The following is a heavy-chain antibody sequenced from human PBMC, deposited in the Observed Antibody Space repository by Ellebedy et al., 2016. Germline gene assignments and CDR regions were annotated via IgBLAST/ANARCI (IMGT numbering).Heavy chain of an antibody. CDR2: INPTDGTT. CDR1: AYTSANYY. CDR3: AASGDCGSFSCYYWFDP. Sequence: ASVKVSCXPSAYTSANYYLHWLRQAPGQGLEWLGVINPTDGTTTYAQKFQGRVTMTRDTSTTTFYMELSSLRSEDTAIFYCAASGDCGSFSCYYWFDPWGPGTLVTVSS. V-gene: IGHV1-46*03. J-gene: IGHJ5*02. D-gene: IGHD2-2*01.